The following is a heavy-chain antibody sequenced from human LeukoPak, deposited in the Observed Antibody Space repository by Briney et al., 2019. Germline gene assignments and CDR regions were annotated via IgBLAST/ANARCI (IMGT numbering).Heavy chain of an antibody. Sequence: GASVKVSCKVSGYTLTELFMHWVRQAPGKGLEWMGGLDPEDGETIYAQKFQGRVTMTEDTSTDTAYMELSSLRSEDTAVYYCATTDTAMVDASLDYWGQGTLVTVSS. CDR3: ATTDTAMVDASLDY. J-gene: IGHJ4*02. CDR2: LDPEDGET. CDR1: GYTLTELF. V-gene: IGHV1-24*01. D-gene: IGHD5-18*01.